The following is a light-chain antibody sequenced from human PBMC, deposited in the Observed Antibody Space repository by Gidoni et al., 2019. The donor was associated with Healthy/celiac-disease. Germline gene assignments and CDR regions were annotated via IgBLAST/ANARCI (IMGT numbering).Light chain of an antibody. CDR1: QSVLYSSNNKNY. Sequence: DIVMTQSPDSLAVSLGERATINCKSSQSVLYSSNNKNYLAWYQQKPGQPPKLLIYWASTRESGVPDRFSGSGSGTDFTLTISSLQAEDVAVYYSRTFXQXTKVEIK. V-gene: IGKV4-1*01. CDR2: WAS. CDR3: RT. J-gene: IGKJ1*01.